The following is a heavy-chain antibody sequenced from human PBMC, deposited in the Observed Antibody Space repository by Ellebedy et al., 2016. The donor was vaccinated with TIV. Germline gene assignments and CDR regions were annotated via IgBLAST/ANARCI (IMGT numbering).Heavy chain of an antibody. CDR3: ARVRAAAGMAHFDN. CDR1: GGSIRSYY. J-gene: IGHJ4*02. D-gene: IGHD6-13*01. Sequence: MPSETLFLTCTVSGGSIRSYYWSWIRQSPGKGLNWIGYIYYTGSTNYNPSLKSRVTISVDTSKNQFSLKQRSVTAADTAVYYCARVRAAAGMAHFDNWGQGTLVTVSS. V-gene: IGHV4-59*01. CDR2: IYYTGST.